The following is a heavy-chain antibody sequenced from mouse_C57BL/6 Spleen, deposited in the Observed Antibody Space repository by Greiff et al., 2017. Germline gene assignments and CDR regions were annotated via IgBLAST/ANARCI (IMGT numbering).Heavy chain of an antibody. V-gene: IGHV5-6*01. CDR3: ARRGYSNSGCFDY. J-gene: IGHJ2*01. CDR1: GFTFSSYG. CDR2: ISSGGSYT. D-gene: IGHD2-5*01. Sequence: EVQGVESGGDLVKPGGSLKLSCAASGFTFSSYGMSWVRQTPDKRLEWVATISSGGSYTYYPDSVKGRFTISRANAKNTLYLQMSSLKSEDTAMYYCARRGYSNSGCFDYWGQGTTLTVSS.